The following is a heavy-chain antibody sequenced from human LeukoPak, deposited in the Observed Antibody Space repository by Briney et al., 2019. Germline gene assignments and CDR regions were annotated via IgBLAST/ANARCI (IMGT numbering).Heavy chain of an antibody. V-gene: IGHV3-20*04. CDR1: GFTFEDYG. Sequence: PGGSLRLSCAASGFTFEDYGISWDRQTPEKRLEWVSGIKGNGGSPDYADSVKGRFTISRDNAKNSVDLQMSGLRAEDTALYYCARRRCSGVSCYAGSWYFDFWGRGTLVTVSS. J-gene: IGHJ2*01. CDR2: IKGNGGSP. D-gene: IGHD2-15*01. CDR3: ARRRCSGVSCYAGSWYFDF.